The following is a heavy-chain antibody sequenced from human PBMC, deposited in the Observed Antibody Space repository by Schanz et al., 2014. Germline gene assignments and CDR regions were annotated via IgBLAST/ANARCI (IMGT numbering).Heavy chain of an antibody. J-gene: IGHJ5*01. CDR2: ITTGGNT. D-gene: IGHD2-15*01. V-gene: IGHV3-23*01. CDR3: SKDKQGSRSDDS. CDR1: GFTVRTFA. Sequence: EGQLLESGEGLVEAGGSLRLSCAASGFTVRTFALDWARQTPGKGLEWVSSITTGGNTYYRDSVKGRFIVSRDNSKNTLYLEMNRLRVDDTAVYYCSKDKQGSRSDDSWGQGTLVTVSS.